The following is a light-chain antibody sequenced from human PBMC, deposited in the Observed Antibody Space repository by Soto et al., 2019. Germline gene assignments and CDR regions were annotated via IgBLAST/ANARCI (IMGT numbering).Light chain of an antibody. CDR3: SSYTRSVTVV. CDR2: EVS. J-gene: IGLJ2*01. Sequence: QSALTQPASVSGSPGQSITISCTGDSSDVGGYNYVSWFQQHPGKAPKLMIYEVSHRPSGVSHRFSGSKSGTTASLTISGLQAEDEGHYYCSSYTRSVTVVFGGGTKLTVL. V-gene: IGLV2-14*01. CDR1: SSDVGGYNY.